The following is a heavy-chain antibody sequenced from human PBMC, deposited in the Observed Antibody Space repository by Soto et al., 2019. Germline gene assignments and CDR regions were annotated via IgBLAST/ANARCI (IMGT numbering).Heavy chain of an antibody. D-gene: IGHD6-6*01. CDR3: AKDQGSSSFLIPPFFDY. CDR2: ISGSGGST. Sequence: EVQLLESGGGLVQPGGSLRLSCAASGFTFSSYAMSWVRQAPGKGLEWVSAISGSGGSTYYADSVKGRFTISRDNSKNTLYLQMNSLRAEDTAVYYCAKDQGSSSFLIPPFFDYWGQGTLVTVSS. J-gene: IGHJ4*02. CDR1: GFTFSSYA. V-gene: IGHV3-23*01.